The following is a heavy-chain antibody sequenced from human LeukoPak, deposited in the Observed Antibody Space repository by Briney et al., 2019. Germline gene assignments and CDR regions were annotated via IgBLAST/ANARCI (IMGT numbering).Heavy chain of an antibody. CDR3: ARDRPYYDFWSGSYWFDP. V-gene: IGHV1-69*06. CDR2: IIPIFGTA. D-gene: IGHD3-3*01. J-gene: IGHJ5*02. Sequence: ASVTVSCKASGGTFSSYAISWVRQAPGQGLEWMGGIIPIFGTANYAQKFQGRVTITADKSTSTAYMELSSLRSEDTAVYYCARDRPYYDFWSGSYWFDPWGQGTLVTVSS. CDR1: GGTFSSYA.